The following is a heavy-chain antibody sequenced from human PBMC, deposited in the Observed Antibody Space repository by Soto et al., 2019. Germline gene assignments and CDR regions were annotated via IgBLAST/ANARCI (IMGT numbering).Heavy chain of an antibody. CDR2: ISYDGSNK. CDR3: ARDGLAYCGGECKVAFDI. Sequence: PVGSLRLSCASSVCTFSSYAMHCVRHSPGKWLEWVAVISYDGSNKYYADSVKGRFTISRDNSKNTLYLQMNSLRAEDTAVYYCARDGLAYCGGECKVAFDIGGHGTRVT. CDR1: VCTFSSYA. J-gene: IGHJ3*02. D-gene: IGHD2-21*01. V-gene: IGHV3-30-3*01.